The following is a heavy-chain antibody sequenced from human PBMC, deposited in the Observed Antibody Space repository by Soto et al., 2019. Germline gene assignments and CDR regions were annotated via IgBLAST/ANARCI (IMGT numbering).Heavy chain of an antibody. CDR2: LGGNGFTT. CDR3: AKAQRPSLNFFYYRDV. D-gene: IGHD2-2*01. J-gene: IGHJ6*03. CDR1: GFTFGSYA. V-gene: IGHV3-23*01. Sequence: EVQLLESGGGLVQPGGSLRLSCVVSGFTFGSYAMSWVRQAPEKGPEWVAILGGNGFTTYYADSVKGRFTISGDKSKSTRFLQMNSLRADDTGVYYWAKAQRPSLNFFYYRDVWGRWTSVTVSS.